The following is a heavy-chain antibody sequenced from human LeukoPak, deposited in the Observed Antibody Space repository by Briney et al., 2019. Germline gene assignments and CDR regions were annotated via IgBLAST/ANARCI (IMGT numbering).Heavy chain of an antibody. D-gene: IGHD2-15*01. Sequence: GGSLRLSCAASGFTFSSHSMNWVRQAPGKGLEWISYITSGSNLIHYADSVKGRFTISRDNAKNSLYLQMNSLRAEDTAVYYSARETPGNWFDPWGQGTLVTVSS. CDR1: GFTFSSHS. CDR3: ARETPGNWFDP. V-gene: IGHV3-48*01. J-gene: IGHJ5*02. CDR2: ITSGSNLI.